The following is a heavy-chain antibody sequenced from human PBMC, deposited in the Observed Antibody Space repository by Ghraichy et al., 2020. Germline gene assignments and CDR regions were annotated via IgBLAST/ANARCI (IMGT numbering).Heavy chain of an antibody. CDR2: VYYSGST. V-gene: IGHV4-39*01. J-gene: IGHJ6*02. D-gene: IGHD6-13*01. CDR3: ARHHSSSWSIGYGMDV. CDR1: GGSISSRSYY. Sequence: SETLSLTCTVSGGSISSRSYYWGWIRQPPEEGLEWIGSVYYSGSTYYNPSLTSRVTISVDTSKNQFSLKLSSVTAADTAVYYCARHHSSSWSIGYGMDVWGQGTTVTVSS.